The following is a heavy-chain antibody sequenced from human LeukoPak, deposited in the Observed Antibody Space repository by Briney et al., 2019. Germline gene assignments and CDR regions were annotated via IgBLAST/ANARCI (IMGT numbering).Heavy chain of an antibody. V-gene: IGHV3-11*01. CDR1: GFIFSDYY. D-gene: IGHD3-9*01. J-gene: IGHJ6*02. CDR3: ARDPPGDYDILTPDV. CDR2: ISSSGSTI. Sequence: NPGGSLRLSCAASGFIFSDYYMSWIRQASGKGLEWVSYISSSGSTIYYADSVKGRFTISRDNAKNSLYLQMNSLRAEDTAVYYCARDPPGDYDILTPDVWGQGTTVTVSS.